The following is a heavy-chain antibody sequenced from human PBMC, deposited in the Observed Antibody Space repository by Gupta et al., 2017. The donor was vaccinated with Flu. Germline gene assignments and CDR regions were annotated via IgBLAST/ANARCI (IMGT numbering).Heavy chain of an antibody. CDR2: IYTSGST. V-gene: IGHV4-4*07. Sequence: QVQLQESGPGLVKPSETLSLTCTVSGGSISSYYWSWIRQPAGKGLEWIGRIYTSGSTNYNPSLKSRVTMSVDTSKNQFSLKLSSVTAADTAVYYCASSRPYSGSYYPFDYWGQGTLVTVSS. CDR1: GGSISSYY. CDR3: ASSRPYSGSYYPFDY. J-gene: IGHJ4*02. D-gene: IGHD1-26*01.